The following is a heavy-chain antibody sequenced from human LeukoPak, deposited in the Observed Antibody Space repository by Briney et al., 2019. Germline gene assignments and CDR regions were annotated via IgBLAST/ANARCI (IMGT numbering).Heavy chain of an antibody. J-gene: IGHJ4*02. CDR3: ARRIFQGSSGWYLFDY. V-gene: IGHV3-48*01. CDR2: ISSSSSTI. Sequence: GGSLRLSCAASGFTFSSYSMNWVRQAPGKGLEWVSYISSSSSTIYYADSVKGRFTISRDNAKNSLYLQMNSLRAEDTAVYYCARRIFQGSSGWYLFDYWGQGTLVTVSS. D-gene: IGHD6-19*01. CDR1: GFTFSSYS.